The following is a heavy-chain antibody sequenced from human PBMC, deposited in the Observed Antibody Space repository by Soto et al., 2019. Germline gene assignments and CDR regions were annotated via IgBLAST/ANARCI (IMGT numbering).Heavy chain of an antibody. D-gene: IGHD2-21*01. CDR1: GFTFSNYI. J-gene: IGHJ4*02. CDR2: IHAGGTTA. CDR3: AKHMGISYSGGLDN. V-gene: IGHV3-23*01. Sequence: EVQLLESGGGLVQPGGSLRLSCAASGFTFSNYIMNWVRQVPGKGLEWVSAIHAGGTTAFYADSVKGRFTISRDDSRNTLYLQMNSLTAGDSAVYYCAKHMGISYSGGLDNWGQGTLITVSS.